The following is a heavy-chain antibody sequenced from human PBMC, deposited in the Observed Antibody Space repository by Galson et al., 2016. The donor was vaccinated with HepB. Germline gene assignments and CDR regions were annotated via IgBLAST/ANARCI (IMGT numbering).Heavy chain of an antibody. D-gene: IGHD3-10*01. CDR1: GFTFSHYA. J-gene: IGHJ3*02. CDR2: IWYGGSSK. V-gene: IGHV3-33*08. Sequence: SLRLSCAASGFTFSHYAMNWVRQAPGKGLEWVAVIWYGGSSKYYAASVKGRFTISRDNSKNTLYLQMNILRAEDTAAYSCARAGYGAGEYAFDIWGQGTTVTVSS. CDR3: ARAGYGAGEYAFDI.